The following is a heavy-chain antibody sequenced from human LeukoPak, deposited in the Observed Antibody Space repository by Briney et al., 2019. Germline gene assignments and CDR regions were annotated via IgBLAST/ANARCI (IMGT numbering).Heavy chain of an antibody. J-gene: IGHJ4*02. CDR3: ARDKNWVFDY. CDR2: IYTSGST. V-gene: IGHV4-61*02. Sequence: SQTLSLTCTVSGGSISSGSYYWRWIRQPAGKGLEWIGRIYTSGSTNYNPSLKSRVTISVDTSKNQFSLKLSSVTAADTAVYYCARDKNWVFDYWGQGTLVTVSS. D-gene: IGHD7-27*01. CDR1: GGSISSGSYY.